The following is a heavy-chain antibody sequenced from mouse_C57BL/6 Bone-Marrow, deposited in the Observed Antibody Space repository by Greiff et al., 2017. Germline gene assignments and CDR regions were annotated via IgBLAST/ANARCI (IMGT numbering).Heavy chain of an antibody. CDR1: GFTFTDYY. CDR2: IRNKANGYTT. J-gene: IGHJ2*01. V-gene: IGHV7-3*01. Sequence: EVKLVESGGGLVQPGGSLSLSCAASGFTFTDYYMSWVRQPPGTALEWLGFIRNKANGYTTEYSASVKGRFTISRDNSQSILYLQMNALRAEDSATYYCARSSLITTVVSYYFDYWGQGTTLTVSS. D-gene: IGHD1-1*01. CDR3: ARSSLITTVVSYYFDY.